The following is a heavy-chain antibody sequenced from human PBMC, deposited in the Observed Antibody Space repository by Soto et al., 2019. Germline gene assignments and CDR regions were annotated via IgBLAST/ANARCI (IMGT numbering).Heavy chain of an antibody. CDR2: IYYSGRT. J-gene: IGHJ4*02. V-gene: IGHV4-30-4*01. CDR1: GGSISSGDYY. CDR3: ARKYSSSWYDY. D-gene: IGHD6-13*01. Sequence: QVQLQESGPGLVKPSQTLSLTCTVSGGSISSGDYYWSWIRQSPGKGLEWIGYIYYSGRTYYNPSLKSRVTISVDTSENQFSLKLSSVTAADTAVYYCARKYSSSWYDYWGQGTLVTVSS.